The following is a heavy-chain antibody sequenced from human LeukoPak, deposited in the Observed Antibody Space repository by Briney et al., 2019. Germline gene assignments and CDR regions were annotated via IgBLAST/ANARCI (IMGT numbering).Heavy chain of an antibody. V-gene: IGHV4-34*01. CDR1: GGSFSGYY. CDR3: AREGTGAYFDY. Sequence: PSETLSLTCAVYGGSFSGYYWYWISQPPGKGLEWIGETSHSGSTNYNPSLKSRVTISVDTSKNQFSLKLSSVTAADTAVYYCAREGTGAYFDYWGQGTLVNVSS. J-gene: IGHJ4*02. D-gene: IGHD2-8*02. CDR2: TSHSGST.